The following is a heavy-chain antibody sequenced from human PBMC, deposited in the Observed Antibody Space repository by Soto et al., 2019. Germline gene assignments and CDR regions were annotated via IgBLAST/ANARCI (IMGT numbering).Heavy chain of an antibody. J-gene: IGHJ4*02. CDR2: ISSSGSTI. CDR1: GFTFSDYY. V-gene: IGHV3-11*01. CDR3: ARDRRLTMVRGGSDY. D-gene: IGHD3-10*01. Sequence: GGSLRLSCAASGFTFSDYYMSWIRQAPGKGLEWVSYISSSGSTIYYADPVKGRFTISRDNAKNSLYLQMNSLRAEETAVYYCARDRRLTMVRGGSDYWGQGTLVTVSS.